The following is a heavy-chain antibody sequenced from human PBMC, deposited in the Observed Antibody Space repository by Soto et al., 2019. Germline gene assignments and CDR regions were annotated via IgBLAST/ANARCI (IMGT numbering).Heavy chain of an antibody. CDR1: GGSISSGGYY. J-gene: IGHJ4*02. CDR3: AREFPNYYGSGN. V-gene: IGHV4-31*03. Sequence: SETLSLTCTVSGGSISSGGYYWSWIRQHPGKGLEWIGYIYYSGSTYYNPSLKSRVTISVDTSKNQFSLKLSSVTAADTAVYYCAREFPNYYGSGNWGQGTLVTVSS. D-gene: IGHD3-10*01. CDR2: IYYSGST.